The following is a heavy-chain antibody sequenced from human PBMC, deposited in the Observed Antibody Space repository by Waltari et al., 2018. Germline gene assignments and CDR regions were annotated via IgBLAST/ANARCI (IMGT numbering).Heavy chain of an antibody. J-gene: IGHJ3*02. V-gene: IGHV4-39*01. CDR2: MYFDSGCL. CDR1: GGSIRCNSYF. CDR3: ARQGPGGRAYDI. Sequence: QLQLQESGPGLVKPSETLFLTCTVSGGSIRCNSYFWGWIRQPPGRGLEWIGSMYFDSGCLYYNPSLKSRVTIFGDTAKTQFSRKLTTVTAADTAVYYCARQGPGGRAYDIWGQGTMLTVSS.